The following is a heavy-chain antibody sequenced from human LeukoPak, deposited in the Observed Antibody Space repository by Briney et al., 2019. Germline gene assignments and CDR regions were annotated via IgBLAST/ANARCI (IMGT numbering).Heavy chain of an antibody. CDR3: VKDYYASGSRPWYFDL. D-gene: IGHD3-10*01. J-gene: IGHJ2*01. V-gene: IGHV3-64D*06. CDR2: ISSNGGST. CDR1: GFTFSSYA. Sequence: GGSLRLSCAASGFTFSSYAMHWVRQAPGKGLEYVSAISSNGGSTHYADSVKGRVTISRDNSKNTLYLQMSSLRAEDTAVYYCVKDYYASGSRPWYFDLWGRGTLVTVSS.